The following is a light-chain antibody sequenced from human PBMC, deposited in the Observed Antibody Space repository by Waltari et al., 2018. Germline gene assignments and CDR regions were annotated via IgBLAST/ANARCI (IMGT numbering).Light chain of an antibody. CDR3: QTWATGIRV. CDR1: SGHSSHA. CDR2: LNSDGSH. Sequence: QLVLTQSPSASASLGASVKLTCTLSSGHSSHAIAWHQQQPEKGPRYLMRLNSDGSHTKGAGIPVRFSGSGSGAERYLPISSLQSEDEADYYCQTWATGIRVFGGGTKLTVL. J-gene: IGLJ2*01. V-gene: IGLV4-69*01.